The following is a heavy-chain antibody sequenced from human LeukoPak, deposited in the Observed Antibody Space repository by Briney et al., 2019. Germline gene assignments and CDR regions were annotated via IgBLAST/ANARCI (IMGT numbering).Heavy chain of an antibody. CDR1: GFTFSSYW. D-gene: IGHD2-8*01. V-gene: IGHV3-30*02. CDR2: IQNDGSNE. Sequence: GGSLRLSCAASGFTFSSYWMSWVRQAPGKGLEWVAYIQNDGSNEQYADSVKGRFSISRDSSKNILYLQMNSLRAEDTAVYYCAKDRCSNGIGCYYYYMDVWGKGTTVTISS. J-gene: IGHJ6*03. CDR3: AKDRCSNGIGCYYYYMDV.